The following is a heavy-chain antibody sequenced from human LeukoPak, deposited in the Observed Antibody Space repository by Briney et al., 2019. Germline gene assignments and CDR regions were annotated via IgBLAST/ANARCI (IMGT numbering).Heavy chain of an antibody. CDR2: IRYDGSNK. Sequence: GGSLRLSCAASGFTFSSYGMHWVRQAPGKGLEWVAFIRYDGSNKYYADSVKGRFTISRDNAKNSLYLQMNSLRAEDTAVYYCARDTAAAFDYWGQGTLVTVSS. V-gene: IGHV3-30*02. D-gene: IGHD6-13*01. J-gene: IGHJ4*02. CDR1: GFTFSSYG. CDR3: ARDTAAAFDY.